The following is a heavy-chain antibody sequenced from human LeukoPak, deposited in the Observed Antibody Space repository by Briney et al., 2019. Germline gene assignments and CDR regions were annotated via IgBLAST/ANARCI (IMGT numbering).Heavy chain of an antibody. CDR3: AREDGDTRAFDI. CDR1: GGSISSYY. V-gene: IGHV4-59*01. J-gene: IGHJ3*02. CDR2: IYYSGST. D-gene: IGHD4-17*01. Sequence: SETLSLTCTVSGGSISSYYWSWIRQPPGKGLEWIGYIYYSGSTNYNPSLKSRVTISVDTSKNQFSLKLSSVTAADTAVYYCAREDGDTRAFDIWGQGTMVTVSS.